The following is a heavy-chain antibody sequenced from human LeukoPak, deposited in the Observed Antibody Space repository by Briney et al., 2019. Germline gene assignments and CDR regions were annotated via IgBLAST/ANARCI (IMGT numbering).Heavy chain of an antibody. CDR2: IYYSGST. CDR3: ARDVAAAGNFDY. CDR1: GGSISSYY. J-gene: IGHJ4*02. Sequence: SQTLSLTCTVSGGSISSYYWSWIRQPPGKGLEWIGYIYYSGSTNYNPSLKSRVTISVDTSKNQFSLKLSSVTAADTAVYYCARDVAAAGNFDYWGQGTLVTVSS. V-gene: IGHV4-59*01. D-gene: IGHD6-13*01.